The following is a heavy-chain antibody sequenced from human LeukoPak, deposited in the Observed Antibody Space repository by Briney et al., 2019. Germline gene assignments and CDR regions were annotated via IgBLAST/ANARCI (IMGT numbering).Heavy chain of an antibody. CDR3: ARLCWGPQLAGFDS. J-gene: IGHJ4*02. CDR2: MRRDGNEI. CDR1: GFTFSTYW. D-gene: IGHD3-10*02. Sequence: PGGSLRLSCSASGFTFSTYWMSWVRQAPGKGLEWVANMRRDGNEIYYLDSVRGRFTISKDNAKNSLYLQMNSLRAEDTAVYYCARLCWGPQLAGFDSWGQGTLVTVSS. V-gene: IGHV3-7*01.